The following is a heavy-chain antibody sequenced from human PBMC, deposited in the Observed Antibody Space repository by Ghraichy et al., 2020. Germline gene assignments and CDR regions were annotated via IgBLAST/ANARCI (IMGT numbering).Heavy chain of an antibody. Sequence: SETLSLTCTVSGDSISSGYYWGCIRQPPGKGLEWIGNIYRSGSTYYNPSLKSRVTTLVDTSKNQFSLRLSSVTAADTAVYYCARIWFEEHLGELYGMDGWSEGTTVTVYS. CDR3: ARIWFEEHLGELYGMDG. CDR2: IYRSGST. CDR1: GDSISSGYY. V-gene: IGHV4-38-2*02. D-gene: IGHD3-10*01. J-gene: IGHJ6*04.